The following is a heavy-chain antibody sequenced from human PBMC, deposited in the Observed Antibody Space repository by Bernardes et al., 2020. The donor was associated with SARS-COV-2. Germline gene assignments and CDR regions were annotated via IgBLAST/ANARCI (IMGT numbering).Heavy chain of an antibody. CDR1: GFIFSDYA. D-gene: IGHD3-3*01. V-gene: IGHV3-7*03. J-gene: IGHJ4*02. Sequence: GSLRLSCAASGFIFSDYAMHWVRQAPGKGLEWVANIKQDGSEKYYVDSVKGRFTISRDNAKNSLYLQMNSLRAEDTAVYYCARDLESEYYFDYWGQGTLVTVSS. CDR3: ARDLESEYYFDY. CDR2: IKQDGSEK.